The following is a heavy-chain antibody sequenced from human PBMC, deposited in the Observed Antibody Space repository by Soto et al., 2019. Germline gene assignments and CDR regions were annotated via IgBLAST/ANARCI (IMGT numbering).Heavy chain of an antibody. CDR1: GLTFSTSA. J-gene: IGHJ5*02. V-gene: IGHV3-30-3*01. CDR2: ISHDGSHE. Sequence: GGSLRLSCAACGLTFSTSAMHWVRQAPGKGLEWVAMISHDGSHEYYGDSVKGRFSVSRDNSHNILHLQMNSLRIEDTAVYFCARNTDHRLVRGWLDPWGQGTLVTVSS. D-gene: IGHD3-10*01. CDR3: ARNTDHRLVRGWLDP.